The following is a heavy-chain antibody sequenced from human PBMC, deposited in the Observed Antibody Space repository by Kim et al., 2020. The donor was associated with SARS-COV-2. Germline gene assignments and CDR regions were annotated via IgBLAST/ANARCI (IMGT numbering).Heavy chain of an antibody. D-gene: IGHD3-16*02. Sequence: GGSLRLSCAASGFTFSSYEMNWVRQAPGKGLEWVSYISSSGSTIYYADSVKGRFTISRDNAKNSLYLQMNSLRAEDTAVYYCASSYDYVWGSYRPDYWGQGTLVTVSS. CDR3: ASSYDYVWGSYRPDY. V-gene: IGHV3-48*03. CDR2: ISSSGSTI. J-gene: IGHJ4*02. CDR1: GFTFSSYE.